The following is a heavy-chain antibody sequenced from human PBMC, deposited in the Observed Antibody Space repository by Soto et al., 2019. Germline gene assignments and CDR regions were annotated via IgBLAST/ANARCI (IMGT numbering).Heavy chain of an antibody. Sequence: EVQLLESGGGLVQPGGSLRLSCAASGLTFSSYAMSWVRQAPGKGLEWVSAISGSGAVTYYADSVKGRFTISRDNSKNTRYLQMNSLRAEDTAVYYCAKDKGCTSTTCHWNAFDIWGQGTMVTVSS. J-gene: IGHJ3*02. D-gene: IGHD2-2*01. CDR3: AKDKGCTSTTCHWNAFDI. CDR1: GLTFSSYA. CDR2: ISGSGAVT. V-gene: IGHV3-23*01.